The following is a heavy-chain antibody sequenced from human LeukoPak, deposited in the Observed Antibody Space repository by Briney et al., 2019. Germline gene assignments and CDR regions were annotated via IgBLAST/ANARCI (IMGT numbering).Heavy chain of an antibody. CDR2: INWNGGST. CDR1: GFTFRSYA. D-gene: IGHD2-2*01. V-gene: IGHV3-20*04. Sequence: PGGSLRLSCAASGFTFRSYAMHWVRQAPGKGLEWVSGINWNGGSTGYADSVKGRFTISRDNAKNSLYLQMNSLRAEDTALYYCARDSIGGLDYWGQGTLVTVSS. CDR3: ARDSIGGLDY. J-gene: IGHJ4*02.